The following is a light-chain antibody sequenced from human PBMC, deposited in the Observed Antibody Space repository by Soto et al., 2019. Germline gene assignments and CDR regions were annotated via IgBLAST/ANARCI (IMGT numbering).Light chain of an antibody. V-gene: IGKV3-15*01. CDR1: QSVRSN. CDR3: QQYNNWPPAWT. CDR2: GAS. Sequence: EIVMTQSPATLSVSPGERGTLSCGASQSVRSNLAWYQQKPGQSPRLLIYGASTRATGIPARFSGSGSGTQFTLTISSLQSEDFAVYYCQQYNNWPPAWTFGQGTKVDIK. J-gene: IGKJ1*01.